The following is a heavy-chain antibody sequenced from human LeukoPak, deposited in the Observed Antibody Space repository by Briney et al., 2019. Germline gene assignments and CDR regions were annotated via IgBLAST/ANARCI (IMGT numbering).Heavy chain of an antibody. Sequence: EGSLRLSCAASGFTFSNYAMSWVRQAPGKGLEWVSAISGSGGSTYYADSVKGRFTISRDNSKNTLYLQMNSLRAEDTAVYYCAKDDDFWSDYPLDYWGQGTLVTVSS. J-gene: IGHJ4*02. D-gene: IGHD3-3*01. CDR3: AKDDDFWSDYPLDY. CDR2: ISGSGGST. V-gene: IGHV3-23*01. CDR1: GFTFSNYA.